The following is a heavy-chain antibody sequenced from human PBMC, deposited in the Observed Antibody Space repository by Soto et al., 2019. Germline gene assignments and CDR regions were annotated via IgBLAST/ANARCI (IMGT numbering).Heavy chain of an antibody. CDR2: ISGSGGST. D-gene: IGHD1-26*01. V-gene: IGHV3-23*04. Sequence: EVQLVESGGGLVQPGGSLKLSCAASGFTFSGSAMHWVRQAPGKGLEWVSAISGSGGSTYYADSVKGRFTISRDNSKNTLYLQMNSLRAEDTAVYYCAKMPFYRSPLDYWGQGTLVTVSS. CDR3: AKMPFYRSPLDY. CDR1: GFTFSGSA. J-gene: IGHJ4*02.